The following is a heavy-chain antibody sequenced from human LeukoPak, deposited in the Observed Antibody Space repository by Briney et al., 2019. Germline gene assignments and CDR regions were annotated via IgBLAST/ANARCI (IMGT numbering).Heavy chain of an antibody. CDR3: AKDDGDYVELPVDYFDY. CDR1: GFTFSSYG. J-gene: IGHJ4*02. V-gene: IGHV3-30*18. CDR2: ISYDGSNK. Sequence: PGRSLRLSCAASGFTFSSYGMHWVRQAPGKGLEWVAVISYDGSNKYYADSVKGRFTISRDNSMNTLYLQMNSLRAEDTAVYYCAKDDGDYVELPVDYFDYWGQGTLVTVSS. D-gene: IGHD4-17*01.